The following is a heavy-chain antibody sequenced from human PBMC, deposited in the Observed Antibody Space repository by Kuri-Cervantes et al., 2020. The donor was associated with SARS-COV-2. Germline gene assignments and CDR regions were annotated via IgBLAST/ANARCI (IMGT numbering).Heavy chain of an antibody. J-gene: IGHJ4*02. Sequence: SETLSLTCTVSGGSISSGSYYWSWIRQPAGKGLEWIGRIYTSGSTNYNPSLKSRVTMSVDTSKNQFYLKLSSVTAADTAVYYCARDLYSSSWPSVGYWGQGTLVTVSS. D-gene: IGHD6-13*01. CDR3: ARDLYSSSWPSVGY. CDR1: GGSISSGSYY. V-gene: IGHV4-61*02. CDR2: IYTSGST.